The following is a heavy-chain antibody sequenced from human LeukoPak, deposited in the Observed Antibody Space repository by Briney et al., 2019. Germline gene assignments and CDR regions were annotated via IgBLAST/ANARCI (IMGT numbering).Heavy chain of an antibody. CDR1: GGSFSSGSYY. V-gene: IGHV4-61*01. D-gene: IGHD3-3*01. J-gene: IGHJ5*02. CDR2: IYYSGST. CDR3: AREDYDFWSGYYRGNNWFDP. Sequence: SETLSLTCTVSGGSFSSGSYYWSWIRQPPGKGLEWIGYIYYSGSTNYNPSLKSRVTISVDTSKNQFSLKLSSVTAADTAVYYCAREDYDFWSGYYRGNNWFDPWGQGTLVTVSS.